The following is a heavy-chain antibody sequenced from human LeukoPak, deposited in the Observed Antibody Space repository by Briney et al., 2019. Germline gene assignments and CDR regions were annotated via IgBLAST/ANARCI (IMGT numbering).Heavy chain of an antibody. D-gene: IGHD5-18*01. CDR1: GFTFSSYG. CDR3: AKDQKRGYSYGYLFYYYYMDV. V-gene: IGHV3-23*01. CDR2: ISGSGGST. Sequence: GGSLRLSCAASGFTFSSYGMSWVRQAPGKGLEWVSAISGSGGSTYYADSVKGRFTISRDNSKNTLYLQMNSLRAEDTAVYYCAKDQKRGYSYGYLFYYYYMDVWGKGTTVTISS. J-gene: IGHJ6*03.